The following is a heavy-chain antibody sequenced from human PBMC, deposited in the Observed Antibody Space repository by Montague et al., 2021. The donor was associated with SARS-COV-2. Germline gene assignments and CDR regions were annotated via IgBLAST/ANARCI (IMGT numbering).Heavy chain of an antibody. D-gene: IGHD6-13*01. V-gene: IGHV2-70*11. CDR1: GFSLSTSGMC. J-gene: IGHJ5*02. CDR3: ARILVAAAGSPFDP. CDR2: IDWDDDK. Sequence: PALVKPTQTLTLTRTFSGFSLSTSGMCVSWIRQPPGKALEWLARIDWDDDKYYSTSLKTRLTISKDTSKNQVVLTMINMDPVDTATYYCARILVAAAGSPFDPWGQGTLVTVSS.